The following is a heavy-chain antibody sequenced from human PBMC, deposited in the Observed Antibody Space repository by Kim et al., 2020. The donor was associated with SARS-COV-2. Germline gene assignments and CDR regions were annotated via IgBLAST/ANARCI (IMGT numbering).Heavy chain of an antibody. J-gene: IGHJ4*02. Sequence: PSLKSRVTISVDTSKTQFSLKLSSVTAADTAVYYCARSSGGSGGGVCFDYWGQGTLVTVSS. V-gene: IGHV4-4*09. CDR3: ARSSGGSGGGVCFDY. D-gene: IGHD2-15*01.